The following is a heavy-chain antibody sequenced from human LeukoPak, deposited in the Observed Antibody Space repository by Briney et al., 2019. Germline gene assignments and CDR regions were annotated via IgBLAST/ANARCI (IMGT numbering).Heavy chain of an antibody. CDR2: INSDGSST. J-gene: IGHJ5*02. D-gene: IGHD2-2*01. V-gene: IGHV3-74*01. CDR1: GFTFSSYW. Sequence: PGGSLRLSCAASGFTFSSYWMHWVRQAPGKGLVWVSRINSDGSSTSYADSVKGRFTISRDNAKNTLYLQMNSLRAEDTAVYYCARAYCSSTSCYRNWFDPWGQGTLVTVSS. CDR3: ARAYCSSTSCYRNWFDP.